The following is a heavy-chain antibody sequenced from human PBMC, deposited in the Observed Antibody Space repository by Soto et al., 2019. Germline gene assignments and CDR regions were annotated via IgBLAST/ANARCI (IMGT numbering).Heavy chain of an antibody. CDR3: ARDPYSSSWYSAFDI. CDR2: ISYDGSNK. D-gene: IGHD6-13*01. CDR1: RFAFSSYA. J-gene: IGHJ3*02. Sequence: GSLRLSCAASRFAFSSYAMQWVLHAPGKGLEWVAVISYDGSNKYYADSVKGRFTISRDNSKNTLYLQMNSLRAEDTAVYYCARDPYSSSWYSAFDIWGQGTMVTVSS. V-gene: IGHV3-30-3*01.